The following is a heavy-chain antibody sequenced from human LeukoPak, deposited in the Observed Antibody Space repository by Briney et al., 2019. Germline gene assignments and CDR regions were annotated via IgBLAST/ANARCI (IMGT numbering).Heavy chain of an antibody. Sequence: GASVKVSCKASGGTFISYAISWVRQAPGQGLEWMGGIIPIFGTANYAQKFQGRVTIATDESTSTAYMELSSLRSEDTAVYYCAQTPFWSGYYYYMDVWGKGTTVTVSS. V-gene: IGHV1-69*05. CDR2: IIPIFGTA. J-gene: IGHJ6*03. CDR1: GGTFISYA. D-gene: IGHD3-3*01. CDR3: AQTPFWSGYYYYMDV.